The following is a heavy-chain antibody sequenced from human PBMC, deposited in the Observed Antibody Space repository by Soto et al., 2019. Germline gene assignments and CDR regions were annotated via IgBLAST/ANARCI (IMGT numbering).Heavy chain of an antibody. J-gene: IGHJ6*02. CDR3: AGATTDYYYYYGMDV. V-gene: IGHV3-30*03. CDR1: GFTFSSYG. D-gene: IGHD1-26*01. CDR2: ISYDGSNK. Sequence: PGGSLRLSCAASGFTFSSYGMHWVRQAPGKGLEWVAVISYDGSNKYYADSVKGRFTISRDNSKNTLYLQMNSLRAEDTAVYYCAGATTDYYYYYGMDVWGQGTTVTVSS.